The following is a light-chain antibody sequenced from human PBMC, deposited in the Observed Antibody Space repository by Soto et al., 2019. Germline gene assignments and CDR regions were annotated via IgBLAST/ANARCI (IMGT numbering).Light chain of an antibody. J-gene: IGLJ3*02. CDR3: QSYDNSLSGSRV. V-gene: IGLV1-40*01. CDR1: RSNIGAGYD. CDR2: GTN. Sequence: QSVLTQPPSVSGAPGQRVTISCTGSRSNIGAGYDVHWYQQLPGTAPKLLIYGTNNRPSGVHDRFSGSKSGMSASLAITGLQAADEANYYCQSYDNSLSGSRVFGGGTKLTVL.